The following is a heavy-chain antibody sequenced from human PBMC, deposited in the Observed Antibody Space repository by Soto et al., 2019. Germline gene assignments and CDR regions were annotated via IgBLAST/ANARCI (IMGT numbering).Heavy chain of an antibody. D-gene: IGHD2-2*01. V-gene: IGHV4-39*01. CDR1: GDSLSTSTYY. Sequence: SETLSLTCTVSGDSLSTSTYYWGWIRQPPGKGLEWIGSIYYSGSTYYNPSLKSRVTISADTSNTQFSLKLTSVTAADTAVYYCARHFGLGYCASTSCSDFDSWGQGSMVTVSS. J-gene: IGHJ4*02. CDR2: IYYSGST. CDR3: ARHFGLGYCASTSCSDFDS.